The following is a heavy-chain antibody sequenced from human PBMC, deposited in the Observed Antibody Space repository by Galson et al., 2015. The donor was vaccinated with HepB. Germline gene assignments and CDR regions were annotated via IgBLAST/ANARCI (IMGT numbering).Heavy chain of an antibody. V-gene: IGHV3-21*01. CDR1: GFTFSSYS. CDR3: ATGLGQMATILRGD. CDR2: ISSSSSYI. J-gene: IGHJ4*02. Sequence: SLRFACAASGFTFSSYSMNWVRQAPGKGLEWVSSISSSSSYIYYADSVKGRFTISRDNAKNSLYLQMNSLRAEDTAVYYCATGLGQMATILRGDWGQGTLVTVSS. D-gene: IGHD5-24*01.